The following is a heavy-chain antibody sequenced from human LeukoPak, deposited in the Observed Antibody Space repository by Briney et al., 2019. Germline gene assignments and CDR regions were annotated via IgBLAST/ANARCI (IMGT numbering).Heavy chain of an antibody. CDR3: ARGGGVLVVDY. CDR1: GGSFSGYY. V-gene: IGHV4-34*01. CDR2: INHSGST. D-gene: IGHD6-6*01. J-gene: IGHJ4*02. Sequence: SETLSLTCAVYGGSFSGYYWSWIRQPPGKGLEWIGEINHSGSTNYNPSLKSRVTISVDTSKNQFSLKLSSVTAADTAVYYCARGGGVLVVDYWGQGTLVTVSS.